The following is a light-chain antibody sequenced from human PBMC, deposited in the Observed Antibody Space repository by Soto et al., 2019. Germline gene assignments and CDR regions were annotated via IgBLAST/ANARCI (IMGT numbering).Light chain of an antibody. CDR1: QSISSY. CDR2: AAS. Sequence: DIPMTQSPSSLSASVGDRVTITCRASQSISSYLNWYQQKPGKAPKLLIYAASYLQSGVPSRFSGSGSGTDFTLTISSLQPEDFATYYCQQSYSTLFTFGPGTKVDIK. J-gene: IGKJ3*01. CDR3: QQSYSTLFT. V-gene: IGKV1-39*01.